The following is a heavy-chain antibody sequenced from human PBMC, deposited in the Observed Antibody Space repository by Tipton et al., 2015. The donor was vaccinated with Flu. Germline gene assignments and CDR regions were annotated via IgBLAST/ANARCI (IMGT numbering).Heavy chain of an antibody. V-gene: IGHV3-15*01. D-gene: IGHD6-13*01. Sequence: GSLRLSCAASGFIFSDAWMNWVRLAPGKGLEWVGRIKSKTSGGTIDYAAPVKGRFTISRDDSEHTLYLQMNSLESEDTVVYYRMWQQDFYNGMDVWGQGTTVTVSS. CDR1: GFIFSDAW. CDR2: IKSKTSGGTI. J-gene: IGHJ6*02. CDR3: MWQQDFYNGMDV.